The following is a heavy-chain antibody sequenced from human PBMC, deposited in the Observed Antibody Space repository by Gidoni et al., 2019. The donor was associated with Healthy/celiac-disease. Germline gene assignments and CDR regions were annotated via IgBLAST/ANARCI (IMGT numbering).Heavy chain of an antibody. Sequence: QLQLQESGPGLVKPSETLSLTCTVSGGSISSSRYYWGWIRQPPGKGLEWIGSIYYSVSTYYNPSLKSRVTISVDTSKNQFSLKLSSVTAADTAVYYCVRGIVVVVAASPLRGGMDVWGQGTTVTVSS. CDR1: GGSISSSRYY. J-gene: IGHJ6*02. CDR3: VRGIVVVVAASPLRGGMDV. V-gene: IGHV4-39*01. D-gene: IGHD2-15*01. CDR2: IYYSVST.